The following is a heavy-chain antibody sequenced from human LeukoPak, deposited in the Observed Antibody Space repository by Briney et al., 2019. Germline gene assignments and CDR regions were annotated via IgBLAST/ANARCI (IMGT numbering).Heavy chain of an antibody. Sequence: PSETLSLTCTVSGGSISSYYWSWIRQPPGKGLEWIGYIYHSGSTNYNPSLKSRVTISVDTSKNQFSLKLSSVTAADTAVYYCAGNYGGNASEPTPTLYNWFDPWGQGTLVTVSS. J-gene: IGHJ5*02. D-gene: IGHD2-15*01. V-gene: IGHV4-59*12. CDR3: AGNYGGNASEPTPTLYNWFDP. CDR2: IYHSGST. CDR1: GGSISSYY.